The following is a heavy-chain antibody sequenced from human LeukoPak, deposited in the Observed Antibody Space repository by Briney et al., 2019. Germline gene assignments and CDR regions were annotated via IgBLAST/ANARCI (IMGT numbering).Heavy chain of an antibody. Sequence: GGSLRLSCAASGFTFSSYSMNWVRQAPGKGLEWVSSISSSSSYIYYADSVKGRFTVSRDNAKNSLYLQMNSLRAEDTAVYYCARAPSSSWYFDIWGQGTMVTVSS. CDR1: GFTFSSYS. J-gene: IGHJ3*02. CDR2: ISSSSSYI. D-gene: IGHD6-13*01. CDR3: ARAPSSSWYFDI. V-gene: IGHV3-21*01.